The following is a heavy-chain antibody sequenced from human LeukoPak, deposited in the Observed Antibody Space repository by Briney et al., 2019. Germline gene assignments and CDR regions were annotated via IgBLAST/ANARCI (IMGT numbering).Heavy chain of an antibody. V-gene: IGHV3-23*01. CDR2: ISGSGGST. J-gene: IGHJ4*02. D-gene: IGHD2-21*02. Sequence: GGSLRLSCAASGFTFSSYAMSWVRQAPGEGLEWVSAISGSGGSTYYADSVKGRFTISRDNSKNTLYLQMNSLRAEDTAVYYCAKPKSRAYCGGDCYPFDYWGQGTLVTVSS. CDR3: AKPKSRAYCGGDCYPFDY. CDR1: GFTFSSYA.